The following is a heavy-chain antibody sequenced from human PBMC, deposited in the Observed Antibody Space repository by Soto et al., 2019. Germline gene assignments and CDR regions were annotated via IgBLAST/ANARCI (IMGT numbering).Heavy chain of an antibody. Sequence: GGSLRLSCAASGFTFSSYGMHWVRQAPGKGLEWVAVIWYDGSNKYYADSVKGRFTISRDNSKNTLYLQMNSLRAEDTAVYYCARVHGLNNWNADFDYWGQGTLVTVSS. D-gene: IGHD1-1*01. CDR3: ARVHGLNNWNADFDY. V-gene: IGHV3-33*01. CDR2: IWYDGSNK. CDR1: GFTFSSYG. J-gene: IGHJ4*02.